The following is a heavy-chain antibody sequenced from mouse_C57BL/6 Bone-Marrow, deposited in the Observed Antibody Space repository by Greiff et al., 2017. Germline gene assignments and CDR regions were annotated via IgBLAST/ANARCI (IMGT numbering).Heavy chain of an antibody. V-gene: IGHV1-63*01. D-gene: IGHD1-1*01. CDR1: GYTFTNYW. Sequence: VQLQQSGAELVRPGTSVKMSCKASGYTFTNYWIGWAKQRPGHGLEWIGDIYPGGGYTNYNEKFKGKATLTADKSSSTAYMQFSSMTSEDSAIYYCARSGYYGSSFDYWGQGTTLTVSS. CDR3: ARSGYYGSSFDY. J-gene: IGHJ2*01. CDR2: IYPGGGYT.